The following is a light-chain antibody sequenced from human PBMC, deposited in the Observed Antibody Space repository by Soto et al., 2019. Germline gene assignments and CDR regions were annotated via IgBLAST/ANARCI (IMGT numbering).Light chain of an antibody. CDR2: WAS. CDR1: QSVFYDDNKRNY. V-gene: IGKV4-1*01. J-gene: IGKJ2*01. CDR3: QQYYDTPQT. Sequence: DFMMTQSPDSLAVSLGERATINCKSSQSVFYDDNKRNYLAWYQQKPGQPPKILIYWASTRESGVPDRFSGSGSGTDFTLTISSLQAEDVAVYYCQQYYDTPQTFGQGTKLEIK.